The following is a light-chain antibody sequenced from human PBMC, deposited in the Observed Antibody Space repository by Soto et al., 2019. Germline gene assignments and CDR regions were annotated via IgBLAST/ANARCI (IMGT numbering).Light chain of an antibody. CDR3: QQYNSYSSPIT. J-gene: IGKJ5*01. Sequence: DIQMTQSPSTLSASVGDRVTITCRASQSISSWLAWYQQKPGKAPKLLIYKASSLESGVPSRFSCSGSGTEFTLTISSLQPDDFATYYCQQYNSYSSPITFGQGTRLEIK. CDR2: KAS. CDR1: QSISSW. V-gene: IGKV1-5*03.